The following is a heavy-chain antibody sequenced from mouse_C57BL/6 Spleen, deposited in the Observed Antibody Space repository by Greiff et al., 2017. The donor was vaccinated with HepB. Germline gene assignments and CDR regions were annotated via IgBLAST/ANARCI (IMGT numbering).Heavy chain of an antibody. D-gene: IGHD2-4*01. CDR3: ARSPLYYDYGAWFAY. J-gene: IGHJ3*01. Sequence: VQLKQSGAELMKPGASVKLSCKATGYTFTGYWIEWVKQRPGHGLEWIGEILPGSGSTNYNEKFKGKATFTADTSSNTAYMQLSSLTTEDSAIYYCARSPLYYDYGAWFAYWGQGTLVTVSA. CDR2: ILPGSGST. V-gene: IGHV1-9*01. CDR1: GYTFTGYW.